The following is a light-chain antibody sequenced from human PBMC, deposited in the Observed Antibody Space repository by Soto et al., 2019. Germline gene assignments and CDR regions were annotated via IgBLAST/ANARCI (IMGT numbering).Light chain of an antibody. V-gene: IGKV1-39*01. CDR2: AAS. CDR3: QQSYSRPYT. CDR1: QSISNN. Sequence: DIQMTQSPSSLSASVGDRVTITCRASQSISNNLNWYQQKPGEAPKLLIYAASSLQSGVPSRFSGSGSGTDFTLTISSLQPEDFATYYCQQSYSRPYTFGQGTKLEIK. J-gene: IGKJ2*01.